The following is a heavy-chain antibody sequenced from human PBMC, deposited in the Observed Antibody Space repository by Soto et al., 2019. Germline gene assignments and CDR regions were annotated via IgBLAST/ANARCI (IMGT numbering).Heavy chain of an antibody. Sequence: GGSLRLSCGACGFTFSMSWMNWACQAPGKGLEWVANINQDGGQTYYVDSVKGRFTISRNNAKNFLYLQMDSLRAEDTAVYYCASPPTNLDYDDDTWFDPWGQGTLVTVS. J-gene: IGHJ5*02. CDR1: GFTFSMSW. V-gene: IGHV3-7*01. CDR2: INQDGGQT. D-gene: IGHD4-17*01. CDR3: ASPPTNLDYDDDTWFDP.